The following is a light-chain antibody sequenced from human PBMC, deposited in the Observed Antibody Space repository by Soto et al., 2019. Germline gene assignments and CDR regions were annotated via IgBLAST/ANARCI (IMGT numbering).Light chain of an antibody. J-gene: IGLJ2*01. CDR1: SSDVGGYNY. Sequence: QSALTQPASVSGSPGQSITISCTGTSSDVGGYNYVSWYQHHPGKAPKLMIHEVSDRPSGVSDRFSGFKSANTAYLTISGVQPEDEADYHCSSYTTIKTVVFGGGTKLTVL. V-gene: IGLV2-14*01. CDR2: EVS. CDR3: SSYTTIKTVV.